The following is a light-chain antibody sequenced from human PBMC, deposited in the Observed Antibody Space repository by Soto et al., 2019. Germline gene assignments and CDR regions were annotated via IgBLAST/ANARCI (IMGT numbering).Light chain of an antibody. CDR2: GTS. CDR3: QQYNNWPT. Sequence: DIVLTQSPGTLSLSPGERATLSCRASQSVGSADLAWYQQKPGQAPRLLIYGTSSRATGIPDRFSGSGSGTDFTLTVSRLEPEDFAVYYCQQYNNWPTFGQGARLEI. CDR1: QSVGSAD. V-gene: IGKV3-20*01. J-gene: IGKJ5*01.